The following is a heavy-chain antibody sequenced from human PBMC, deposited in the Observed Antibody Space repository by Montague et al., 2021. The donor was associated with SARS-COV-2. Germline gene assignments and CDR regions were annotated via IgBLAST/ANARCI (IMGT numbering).Heavy chain of an antibody. CDR2: INHSGST. Sequence: SETLSLTCTVSGGAVRSHMYYWNWIRQPPGKGLEWIGEINHSGSTNYNPSLKSRVTMSVDTSKNQFSLKLSSVTAADTAVYYCACGEITTRGLIYYCGMDVWGQGTTVTVSS. D-gene: IGHD4-11*01. V-gene: IGHV4-34*01. CDR1: GGAVRSHMYY. CDR3: ACGEITTRGLIYYCGMDV. J-gene: IGHJ6*02.